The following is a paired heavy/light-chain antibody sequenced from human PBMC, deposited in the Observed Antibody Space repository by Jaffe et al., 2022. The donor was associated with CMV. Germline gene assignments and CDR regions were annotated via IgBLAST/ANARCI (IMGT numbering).Heavy chain of an antibody. CDR1: GFNFNSFS. CDR3: ARGYNTGWPDINFDY. D-gene: IGHD2-8*02. J-gene: IGHJ4*02. CDR2: ISFSSRNI. V-gene: IGHV3-21*06. Sequence: EVQLVESGGGLVKPGGSLRLSCAGSGFNFNSFSMTWVRQAPGKGLEWVSTISFSSRNIYYADSVKGRLTISRDNAKNSLYLHMNSLRAEDTAIYYCARGYNTGWPDINFDYWGQGTLVTVSS.
Light chain of an antibody. CDR1: SSNIGAGFY. CDR2: DNT. Sequence: QSVLTQPPSVSGAPGQRVTISCTGTSSNIGAGFYVHWYQQVPGAAPQLVIYDNTNRPAGVPDRFSGSKSGTSASLAITGLQAEDEADYYCQTYDRSLTGWVFGGGTKLTVL. V-gene: IGLV1-40*01. CDR3: QTYDRSLTGWV. J-gene: IGLJ3*02.